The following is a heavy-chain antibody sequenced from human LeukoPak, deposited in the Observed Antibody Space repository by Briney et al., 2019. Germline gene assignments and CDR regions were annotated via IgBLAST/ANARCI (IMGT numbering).Heavy chain of an antibody. CDR3: ARGTYSSGWLEFSDFDF. J-gene: IGHJ4*02. CDR2: INSRSTTL. V-gene: IGHV3-48*01. CDR1: GFTFTYYH. D-gene: IGHD6-19*01. Sequence: PGGSLRLSCAASGFTFTYYHMHWVRQAPGKGPEWVSYINSRSTTLYYADSVKGRFTISRDNAMNSLYLEINSLRAEDTAVYYCARGTYSSGWLEFSDFDFWGQGILVTVSS.